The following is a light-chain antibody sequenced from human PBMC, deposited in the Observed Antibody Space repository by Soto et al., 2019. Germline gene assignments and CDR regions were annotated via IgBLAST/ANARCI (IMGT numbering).Light chain of an antibody. Sequence: DIVMTQSPDSLAVSLGERATINCKSSQSVLYSSNNKNYLAWYQQKPGQPPKLLIYWASTRESGVPDRFSGSGSGTDFTLTIISLQAEDLAGYYCQQYYITPLTFGPGTKVDIK. V-gene: IGKV4-1*01. CDR2: WAS. CDR3: QQYYITPLT. CDR1: QSVLYSSNNKNY. J-gene: IGKJ3*01.